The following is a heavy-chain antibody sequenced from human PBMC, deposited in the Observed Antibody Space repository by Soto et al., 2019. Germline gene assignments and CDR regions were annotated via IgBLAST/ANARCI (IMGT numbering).Heavy chain of an antibody. D-gene: IGHD4-17*01. V-gene: IGHV4-59*08. J-gene: IGHJ4*02. CDR2: IYYSGST. Sequence: QVQLQESGPGLVKPSETLSLTCTVSGGSISSYYWSWIRQPPGKGLEWIGYIYYSGSTNYNPSLKSRVTISVDTSKNQFSLKLSSVTAADTAVYYCARRYGALFDYGGQGTLVTVSS. CDR3: ARRYGALFDY. CDR1: GGSISSYY.